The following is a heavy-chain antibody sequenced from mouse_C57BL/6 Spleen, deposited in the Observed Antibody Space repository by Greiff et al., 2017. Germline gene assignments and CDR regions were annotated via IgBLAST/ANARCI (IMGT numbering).Heavy chain of an antibody. Sequence: QVQLQQSGAELVKPGASVKISCKASGYAFRSYWMNWVKQRPGKGLEWIGQIYPGDGDTNYNGKFKGKATLTADKSSSTAYMQLSSLTSEDSAVYFCARSSIYDGYYDYWGQGTTLTVSS. CDR1: GYAFRSYW. D-gene: IGHD2-3*01. J-gene: IGHJ2*01. CDR2: IYPGDGDT. V-gene: IGHV1-80*01. CDR3: ARSSIYDGYYDY.